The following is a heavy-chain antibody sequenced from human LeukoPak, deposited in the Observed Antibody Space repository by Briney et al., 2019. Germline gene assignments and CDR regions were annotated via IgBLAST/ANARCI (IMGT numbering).Heavy chain of an antibody. CDR1: RFTFSSYA. D-gene: IGHD6-6*01. V-gene: IGHV3-23*01. CDR3: ARMSSTEIYYFYYMDV. CDR2: ISNSGVST. J-gene: IGHJ6*03. Sequence: GGSPRLSCAASRFTFSSYAMNWVRQAPGKGLEWVSAISNSGVSTYYADSVKGRFTISRDNSKNTLYLQVDSLRAEDTAVYYCARMSSTEIYYFYYMDVRGKGTTVTVSS.